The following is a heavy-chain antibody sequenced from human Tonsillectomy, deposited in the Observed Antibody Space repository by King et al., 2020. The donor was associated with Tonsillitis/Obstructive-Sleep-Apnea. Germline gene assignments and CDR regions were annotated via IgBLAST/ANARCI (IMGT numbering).Heavy chain of an antibody. CDR2: ISPSGGST. Sequence: VQLVESGGGLVQPGGSLRLSCAASGFTFSSYAMSWVRQAPGKGLEWVSGISPSGGSTYYAHSVKGRFTISRDNSKKTLYLQINSLRAEDTAFYYCANEVVHSGYSYGPTDYWGQGTLVIVSS. J-gene: IGHJ4*02. V-gene: IGHV3-23*04. CDR3: ANEVVHSGYSYGPTDY. CDR1: GFTFSSYA. D-gene: IGHD5-18*01.